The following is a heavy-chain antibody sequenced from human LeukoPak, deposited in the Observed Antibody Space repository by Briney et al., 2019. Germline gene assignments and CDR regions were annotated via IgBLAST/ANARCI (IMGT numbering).Heavy chain of an antibody. Sequence: GSLRLSCAASGFTFSSYAMHWVRQAPGKGLEYVSAISSNGGSTYYANSVKGRFTISRDNSKNTLYLQMGSLRAEDMAVYYCARGEYYFDYWGQGTLVTVSS. CDR3: ARGEYYFDY. V-gene: IGHV3-64*01. D-gene: IGHD3-10*01. CDR1: GFTFSSYA. J-gene: IGHJ4*02. CDR2: ISSNGGST.